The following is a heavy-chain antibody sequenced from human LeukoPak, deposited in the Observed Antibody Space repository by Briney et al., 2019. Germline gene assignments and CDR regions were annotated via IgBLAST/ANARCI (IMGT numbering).Heavy chain of an antibody. Sequence: GGSLRLSCTASGFTLSSLGMHWVRQAPGKGLEWVAVVSDDGSNTYYADSVKGRFTISRDNSKNMLFLQMNSLRAEDTAVYYRARARPFGGYFDLWGQGTLVTVSS. D-gene: IGHD4-23*01. J-gene: IGHJ4*02. CDR2: VSDDGSNT. V-gene: IGHV3-30*03. CDR3: ARARPFGGYFDL. CDR1: GFTLSSLG.